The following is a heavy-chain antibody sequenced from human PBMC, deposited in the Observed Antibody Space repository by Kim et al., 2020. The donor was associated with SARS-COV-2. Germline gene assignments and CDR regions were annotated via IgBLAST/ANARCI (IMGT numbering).Heavy chain of an antibody. CDR1: GFTFSSST. D-gene: IGHD3-10*01. CDR3: ANLFTRGVPFDY. CDR2: IGGGGNTI. V-gene: IGHV3-23*01. J-gene: IGHJ4*02. Sequence: GGSLRLSCVASGFTFSSSTMNWVRQAPGKGLEWVSLIGGGGNTIYYADSVKGRFTISRDNSKNTLYLHMNSLRAEDTAVYYCANLFTRGVPFDYWGQGTLVTVSS.